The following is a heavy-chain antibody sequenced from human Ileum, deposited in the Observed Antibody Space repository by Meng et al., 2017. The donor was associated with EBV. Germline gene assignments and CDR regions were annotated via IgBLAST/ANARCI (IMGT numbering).Heavy chain of an antibody. Sequence: QVQLQESGPGLVKPSETLSLTCTVSGGSFSGYYSISSYYWSWIRQSPGKGLEWIGCMYDSETAKYNPSLNSRVTISIDTTRNHFVLKLTSVTAADTAVYYCAYYFVGRGGTGSWGQGTLVTVSS. CDR3: AYYFVGRGGTGS. V-gene: IGHV4-61*03. CDR1: GGSFSGYYSISSYY. CDR2: MYDSETA. J-gene: IGHJ5*02. D-gene: IGHD2-8*02.